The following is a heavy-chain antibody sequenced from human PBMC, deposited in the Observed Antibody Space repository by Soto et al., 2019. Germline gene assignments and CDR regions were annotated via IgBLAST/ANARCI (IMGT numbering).Heavy chain of an antibody. J-gene: IGHJ6*04. Sequence: SVKVSCKASGFTFTSSAVQWVRQARGQRREWIGWIVVGSGNTNYAQKFQERVTITRDMSTSTAYMELSSLRSEDTAVYYCAVGYSDYDFAVAGGYYYGMDVWGKGTTVTVSS. V-gene: IGHV1-58*01. D-gene: IGHD5-12*01. CDR1: GFTFTSSA. CDR3: AVGYSDYDFAVAGGYYYGMDV. CDR2: IVVGSGNT.